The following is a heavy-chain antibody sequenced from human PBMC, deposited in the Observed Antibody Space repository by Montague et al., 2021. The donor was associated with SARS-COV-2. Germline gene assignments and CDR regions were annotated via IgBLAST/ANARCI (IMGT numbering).Heavy chain of an antibody. J-gene: IGHJ3*02. Sequence: SLRLSCAASGFTFSKYSMNWVRQAPGKGLEWVSSISTSSLYIYXXXSXXXRFXISRANAKNSLFLQMDSLRAEDTAMYYCARALSASYSVGGDSFDIWGQGTMVTVSS. CDR3: ARALSASYSVGGDSFDI. CDR1: GFTFSKYS. V-gene: IGHV3-21*01. D-gene: IGHD5/OR15-5a*01. CDR2: ISTSSLYI.